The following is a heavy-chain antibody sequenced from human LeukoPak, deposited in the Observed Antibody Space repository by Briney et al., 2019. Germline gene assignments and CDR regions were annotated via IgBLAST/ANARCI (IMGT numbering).Heavy chain of an antibody. CDR3: AKGASSGYYYFDY. D-gene: IGHD3-22*01. J-gene: IGHJ4*02. V-gene: IGHV3-23*01. CDR1: GFTFSSYA. Sequence: PGGSLRLSCAASGFTFSSYAMSWVRQAPGKGLEWVSAIGGSGGSTYYADSVKGRFTISRDNSKNTLYLQENSLRAEDSAVYYCAKGASSGYYYFDYWGQGTLVTVSS. CDR2: IGGSGGST.